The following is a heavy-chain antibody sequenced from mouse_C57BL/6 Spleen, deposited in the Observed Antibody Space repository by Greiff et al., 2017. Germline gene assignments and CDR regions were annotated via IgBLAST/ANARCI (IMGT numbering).Heavy chain of an antibody. D-gene: IGHD5-1*01. J-gene: IGHJ4*01. CDR1: GYTFTSYW. CDR2: INPSSGYT. V-gene: IGHV1-7*01. Sequence: VQLQQSGAELAKPGASVKLSCKASGYTFTSYWMHWVKQRPGQGLEWIGYINPSSGYTKYNQKFKDKATLTVDKSSSTAYMQLSSLTYEDSAVYYCARRDEYAPYAMDDRGQGASVTVAS. CDR3: ARRDEYAPYAMDD.